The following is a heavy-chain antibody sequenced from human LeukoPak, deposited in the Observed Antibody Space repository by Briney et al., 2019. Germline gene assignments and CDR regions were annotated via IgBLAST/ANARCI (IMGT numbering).Heavy chain of an antibody. D-gene: IGHD2-2*01. CDR3: ASWAGYCSSNNCYATSLDY. CDR2: IIPIFGTA. Sequence: GASVKVSCKASGGTFSSYAISWVRQAPGQGLEWMGGIIPIFGTANYAQKFQGRVTITADESTSTAYMELSSLRSEDTAVYYCASWAGYCSSNNCYATSLDYWGQGTLVTVSA. V-gene: IGHV1-69*13. CDR1: GGTFSSYA. J-gene: IGHJ4*02.